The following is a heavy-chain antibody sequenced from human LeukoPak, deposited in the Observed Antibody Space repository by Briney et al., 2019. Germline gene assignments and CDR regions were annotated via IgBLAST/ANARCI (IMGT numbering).Heavy chain of an antibody. J-gene: IGHJ6*03. V-gene: IGHV4-4*09. D-gene: IGHD3-10*01. CDR2: IYTSGST. Sequence: LETLSLTCTVSGGSISSYYWSWIRQPPGKGLEWIGYIYTSGSTNYNPSLKSRVTISVDTSKNQFSLKLSSVTAADTAVYYCASVRRYYYYMDVWGTGTTVTVSS. CDR3: ASVRRYYYYMDV. CDR1: GGSISSYY.